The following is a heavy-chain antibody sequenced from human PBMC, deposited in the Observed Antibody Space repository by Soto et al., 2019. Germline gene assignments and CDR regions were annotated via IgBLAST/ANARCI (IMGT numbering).Heavy chain of an antibody. D-gene: IGHD2-8*01. CDR2: IYYTET. Sequence: PSETLSLTCTVSGGSLSGHYWTWVRQPPGKELEWIGYIYYTETNYNPSLRGRVTISLDTPKNLFSLKLSSVTAADTAVYYCARRLIPDFDHWGQGTLVTVSS. V-gene: IGHV4-59*11. J-gene: IGHJ4*02. CDR3: ARRLIPDFDH. CDR1: GGSLSGHY.